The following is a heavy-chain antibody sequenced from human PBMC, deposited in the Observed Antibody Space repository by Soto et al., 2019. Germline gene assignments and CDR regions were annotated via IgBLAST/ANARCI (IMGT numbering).Heavy chain of an antibody. Sequence: QLQLQESGPGLVRPSETLSLTCTVSGGSISSSSFYWGWIRQPPGKGLEWIGSIYYSGNTYYNPSLKSRVTISVDTSKNQFSLDLSSVTAADTAVYYCARHSTTGTAVPFDYWGQGTLVTVSS. D-gene: IGHD1-1*01. CDR3: ARHSTTGTAVPFDY. V-gene: IGHV4-39*01. CDR2: IYYSGNT. CDR1: GGSISSSSFY. J-gene: IGHJ4*02.